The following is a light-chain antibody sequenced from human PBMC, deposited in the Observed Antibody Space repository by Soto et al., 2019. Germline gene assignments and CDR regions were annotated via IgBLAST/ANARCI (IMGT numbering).Light chain of an antibody. V-gene: IGKV1-33*01. J-gene: IGKJ1*01. CDR3: HQHGGSPET. CDR2: DAS. Sequence: GDRVTITCQASQNINNYLNWYQQKPGRAPKLLIYDASNLEAGVPSRFSGSGSGTEFILTISGLEPEDSGIYHCHQHGGSPETFAQGTKVDIK. CDR1: QNINNY.